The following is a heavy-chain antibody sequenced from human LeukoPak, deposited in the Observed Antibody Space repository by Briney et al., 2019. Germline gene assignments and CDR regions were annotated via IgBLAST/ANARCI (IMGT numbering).Heavy chain of an antibody. V-gene: IGHV3-21*04. Sequence: KSGGSLRLSCAASGFTFSSYSMNWVRQAPGKGLEWVSSISSSSSYIYYADSVKGRFTISRDNAKNSLYLQMNSLRAEDTAVYYCARSLSFDYYYMDVWGKGTTVTISS. CDR2: ISSSSSYI. J-gene: IGHJ6*03. CDR3: ARSLSFDYYYMDV. D-gene: IGHD3-3*01. CDR1: GFTFSSYS.